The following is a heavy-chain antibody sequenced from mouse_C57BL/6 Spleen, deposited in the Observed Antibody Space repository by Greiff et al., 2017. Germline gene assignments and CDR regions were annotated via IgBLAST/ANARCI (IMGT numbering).Heavy chain of an antibody. CDR2: IYPGDGDT. CDR1: GYAFSSSW. CDR3: ARSEPYPYYFGG. J-gene: IGHJ2*01. V-gene: IGHV1-82*01. Sequence: QVQLQQSGPELVKPGASVKISCKASGYAFSSSWMNWVKQRPGKGLEWIGRIYPGDGDTNYNGKFKGKATLTADKSSSTAYMQLSSLTSEDSAVYFCARSEPYPYYFGGWGQGTTLTVSS.